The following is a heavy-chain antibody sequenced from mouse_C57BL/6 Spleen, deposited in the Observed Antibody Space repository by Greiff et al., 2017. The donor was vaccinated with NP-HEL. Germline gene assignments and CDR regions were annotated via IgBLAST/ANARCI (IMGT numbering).Heavy chain of an antibody. CDR2: ISYDGSN. CDR1: GYSITSGYY. D-gene: IGHD1-1*01. V-gene: IGHV3-6*01. CDR3: ARGIITTVVATDWYFDV. J-gene: IGHJ1*03. Sequence: VQLQQSGPGLVKPSQSLSLTCSVTGYSITSGYYWNWIRQFPGNKLEWMGYISYDGSNNYNPSLKNRISITRDTSKNQFFLKLNSVTTEDTATYYCARGIITTVVATDWYFDVWGTGTTVTVSS.